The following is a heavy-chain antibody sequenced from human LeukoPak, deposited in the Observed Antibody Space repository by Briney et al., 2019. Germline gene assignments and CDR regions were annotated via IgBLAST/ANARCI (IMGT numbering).Heavy chain of an antibody. J-gene: IGHJ6*03. CDR3: ARDTIVVVPAAIGSGYYYYYMDV. CDR2: IYYSGST. CDR1: GGSISSGDYY. D-gene: IGHD2-2*02. V-gene: IGHV4-30-4*08. Sequence: SETLSLTCTVSGGSISSGDYYWSWIRQPPGKGLEWIGYIYYSGSTYYNPSLKSRLTISVDTSKNPFSLKLSSVTAADTAVYYCARDTIVVVPAAIGSGYYYYYMDVWGKGTTVTVSS.